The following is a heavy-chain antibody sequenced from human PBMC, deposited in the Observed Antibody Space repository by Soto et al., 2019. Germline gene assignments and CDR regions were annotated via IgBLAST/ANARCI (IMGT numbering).Heavy chain of an antibody. CDR1: GGTFSSYA. Sequence: ASVKVSCKASGGTFSSYAISWVRQAPGQGLEWMGGIIPVFGTANYAQKFQGRVTITADESTSTAYMELSSLRSEDTAVYYCASLYCSSTSCYRGYYYYYGMDVWGQGTTVTVSS. V-gene: IGHV1-69*13. CDR3: ASLYCSSTSCYRGYYYYYGMDV. J-gene: IGHJ6*02. D-gene: IGHD2-2*02. CDR2: IIPVFGTA.